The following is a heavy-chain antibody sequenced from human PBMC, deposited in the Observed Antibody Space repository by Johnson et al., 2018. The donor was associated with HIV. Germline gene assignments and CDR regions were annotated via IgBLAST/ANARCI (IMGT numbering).Heavy chain of an antibody. CDR2: IRNDGSNK. J-gene: IGHJ3*02. Sequence: QVQLVESGGGVVQPGGSLRLSCEASRFTFSSYGMHWVRQAPGKGLEWVAFIRNDGSNKNYGDSVKGRFTISRDNSKNTLYLQMNSLRAEDTAVYYWAKVRRAYYEDAFDIWGQGTMVTVSS. V-gene: IGHV3-30*02. D-gene: IGHD3-22*01. CDR1: RFTFSSYG. CDR3: AKVRRAYYEDAFDI.